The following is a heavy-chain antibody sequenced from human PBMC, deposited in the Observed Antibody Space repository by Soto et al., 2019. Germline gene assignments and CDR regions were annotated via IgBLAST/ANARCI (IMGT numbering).Heavy chain of an antibody. Sequence: PVESLKISCKGSGYIFSSYWIGWCLEMAVEGLEWMGIIYPGDSDTRYSPSFQGQVTISADKSISTAYLQWSSLKASDTAMYYCARGDDSSGFGSYYFDYWGQGTLVTVSS. V-gene: IGHV5-51*01. CDR3: ARGDDSSGFGSYYFDY. D-gene: IGHD3-22*01. J-gene: IGHJ4*02. CDR1: GYIFSSYW. CDR2: IYPGDSDT.